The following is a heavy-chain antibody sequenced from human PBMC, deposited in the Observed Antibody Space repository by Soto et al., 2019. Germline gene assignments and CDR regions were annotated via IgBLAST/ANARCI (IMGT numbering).Heavy chain of an antibody. J-gene: IGHJ4*02. CDR3: ARKRYCSGGSCYPTTYYFDY. D-gene: IGHD2-15*01. CDR2: ISSSSSYI. CDR1: GFTFSSYS. Sequence: GGSLRLSCAASGFTFSSYSMNWVRQAPGKGLEWVSSISSSSSYIYYADSVKGRFTISRDNAKNSLYLQMNSLRAEDTAVYYCARKRYCSGGSCYPTTYYFDYWGQGTLVTVSS. V-gene: IGHV3-21*01.